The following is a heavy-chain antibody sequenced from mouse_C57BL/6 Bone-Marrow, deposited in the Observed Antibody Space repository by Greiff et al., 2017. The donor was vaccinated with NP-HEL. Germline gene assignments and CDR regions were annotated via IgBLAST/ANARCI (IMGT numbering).Heavy chain of an antibody. V-gene: IGHV1-72*01. J-gene: IGHJ4*01. CDR1: GYTFTSYW. CDR3: ARSNYDYDVGDYAMDY. Sequence: QVQLKEPGAELVKPGASVKLSCKASGYTFTSYWMHWVKQRPGRGLEWIGRIDPNSGGTKYNEKFKSKATLTVDKPSSTAYMQLSSLTSEDSAVYDCARSNYDYDVGDYAMDYWGQGTSVTVSS. D-gene: IGHD2-4*01. CDR2: IDPNSGGT.